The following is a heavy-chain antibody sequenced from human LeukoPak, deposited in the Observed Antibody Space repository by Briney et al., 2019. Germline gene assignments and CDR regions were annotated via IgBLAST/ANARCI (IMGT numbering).Heavy chain of an antibody. J-gene: IGHJ4*02. V-gene: IGHV3-21*01. CDR2: ISSSSSYI. Sequence: PGGSLRLSCAASGFTFSSYSMNWVRQAPGKGLEWVSSISSSSSYIYYADSVKGRFTISRDNAKNSLYLQMNSLRAEDTAVYYCAGEYGQEEYDFGYWGQGTLVTVSS. CDR1: GFTFSSYS. D-gene: IGHD2-8*01. CDR3: AGEYGQEEYDFGY.